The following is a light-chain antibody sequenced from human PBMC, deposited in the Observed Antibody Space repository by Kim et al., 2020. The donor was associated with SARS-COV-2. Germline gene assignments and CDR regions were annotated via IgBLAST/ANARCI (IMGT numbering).Light chain of an antibody. CDR1: NLRNYF. Sequence: VALGQTVTITCTGDNLRNYFASWYQQKPGQAPVLVIYGNNHRPSGISDRFSGSSSRDTAALTITGAQAADEADYYCNTRDHRNHVLFGGGTQLTVL. CDR3: NTRDHRNHVL. V-gene: IGLV3-19*01. CDR2: GNN. J-gene: IGLJ2*01.